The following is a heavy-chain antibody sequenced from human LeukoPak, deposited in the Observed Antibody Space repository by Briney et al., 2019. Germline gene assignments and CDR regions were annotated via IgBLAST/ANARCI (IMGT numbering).Heavy chain of an antibody. V-gene: IGHV3-21*01. D-gene: IGHD1-20*01. J-gene: IGHJ4*02. CDR1: GFTFSSYS. Sequence: KSGGSLRLSCAASGFTFSSYSMNWVRQAPGKGLVWVSSISSSSYIYYADSVKGRFTISRDNAKNSLYLQMNSLRAEDTAVYYCASELTGTTRRYFDYWGQGTLVTVSS. CDR3: ASELTGTTRRYFDY. CDR2: ISSSSYI.